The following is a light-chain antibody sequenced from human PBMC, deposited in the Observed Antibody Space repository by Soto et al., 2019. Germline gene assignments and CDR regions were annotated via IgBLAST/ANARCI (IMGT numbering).Light chain of an antibody. V-gene: IGKV3-20*01. Sequence: IVLTQSPGTLSLSPGERATLSCRASQSISNLAWYHQKPGQPPRLLIYGASSRATGVPDRFSGSGSGTYFTLTISRLEPEYFAVYYCQHYGGSPLVTFGQGTRLDI. CDR2: GAS. J-gene: IGKJ5*01. CDR1: QSISN. CDR3: QHYGGSPLVT.